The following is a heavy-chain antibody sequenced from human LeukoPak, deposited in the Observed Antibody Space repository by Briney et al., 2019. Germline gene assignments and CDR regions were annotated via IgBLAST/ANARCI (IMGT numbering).Heavy chain of an antibody. D-gene: IGHD3-22*01. CDR1: GYTFINYY. CDR2: IHPSGGST. J-gene: IGHJ4*02. CDR3: ARSRDSSGYPYYFDY. V-gene: IGHV1-46*01. Sequence: ASVKVSCKASGYTFINYYMHWVRQAPGQGLEWMGIIHPSGGSTTSAQKFQGRVTMTRDTSTSTVYMELSSLRSEDTAVYYCARSRDSSGYPYYFDYWGQGTLVTVSS.